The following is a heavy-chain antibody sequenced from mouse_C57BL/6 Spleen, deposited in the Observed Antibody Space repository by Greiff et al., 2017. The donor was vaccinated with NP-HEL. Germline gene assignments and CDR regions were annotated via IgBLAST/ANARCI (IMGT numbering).Heavy chain of an antibody. CDR1: GYTFTDYY. V-gene: IGHV1-26*01. Sequence: EVQLQQSGPELVKPGASVKISCKASGYTFTDYYMNWVKQSHGKSLEWIGDINPNNGGTSYNQKFKGKATLTVDKSSSTAYMELRSLTSEDSAVYYCARSGYDGYTWFAYWGQGTLVTVSA. J-gene: IGHJ3*01. CDR2: INPNNGGT. D-gene: IGHD2-3*01. CDR3: ARSGYDGYTWFAY.